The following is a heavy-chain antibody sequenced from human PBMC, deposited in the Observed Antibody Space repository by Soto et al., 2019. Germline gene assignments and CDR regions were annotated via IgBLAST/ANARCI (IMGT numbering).Heavy chain of an antibody. J-gene: IGHJ5*01. V-gene: IGHV3-30*18. CDR3: PKGPAVPYQCFDS. CDR2: ISHDGNDR. D-gene: IGHD6-19*01. Sequence: QVELVESGGGVVQPGRSLRLSCEASGFSFSAYGMHWVRQAPGKGLEWVAAISHDGNDRYYADSVKGRFTISRDNSKNTLYLQMNGLRSEDAAIYYCPKGPAVPYQCFDSWGQGPLVTVPS. CDR1: GFSFSAYG.